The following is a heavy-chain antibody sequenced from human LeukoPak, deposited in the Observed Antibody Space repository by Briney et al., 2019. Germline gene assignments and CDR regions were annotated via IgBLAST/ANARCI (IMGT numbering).Heavy chain of an antibody. D-gene: IGHD3-16*01. J-gene: IGHJ4*02. Sequence: GGSLRLSCAASGFTFSSYAMSWVRQAPGKGLEWVSAISGSGGSTYYADSVKGRFTISRDNSKNTLYLQMNSLRAEDTAVYYCATVRWGPPLKEFDYWGQGTLVTVSS. V-gene: IGHV3-23*01. CDR2: ISGSGGST. CDR1: GFTFSSYA. CDR3: ATVRWGPPLKEFDY.